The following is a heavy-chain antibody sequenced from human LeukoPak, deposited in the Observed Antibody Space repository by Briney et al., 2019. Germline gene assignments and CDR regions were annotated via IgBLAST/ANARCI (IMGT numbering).Heavy chain of an antibody. CDR2: IYYSGST. CDR1: GASISSYC. D-gene: IGHD3-16*01. J-gene: IGHJ5*02. V-gene: IGHV4-59*01. CDR3: ARLHASRAEEFDP. Sequence: AETLSLTCTVSGASISSYCWSWIRQPPGKGLEWIGYIYYSGSTNYNPSLKSRVIISLDTSKNQFSLKLTSVTAADTAVYYCARLHASRAEEFDPWGQGTLVTVSS.